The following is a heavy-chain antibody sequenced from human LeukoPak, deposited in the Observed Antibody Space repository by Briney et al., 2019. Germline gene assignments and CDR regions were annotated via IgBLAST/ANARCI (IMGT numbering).Heavy chain of an antibody. Sequence: GGSLRLSCAASGFTFSSYSMNWVRQAPGKGLEWVSSISSSSSYIYYADSVKGRFTISRDNAKNSLYLQMNSLRAEDTAVYYCALGGYGSGSYYFQHWGQGTLVTVSS. CDR1: GFTFSSYS. J-gene: IGHJ1*01. D-gene: IGHD3-10*01. V-gene: IGHV3-21*01. CDR3: ALGGYGSGSYYFQH. CDR2: ISSSSSYI.